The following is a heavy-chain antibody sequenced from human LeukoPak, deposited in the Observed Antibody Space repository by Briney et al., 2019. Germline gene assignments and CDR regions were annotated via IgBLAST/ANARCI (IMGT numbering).Heavy chain of an antibody. CDR2: IIPILGIA. CDR3: ASPNCGGDCSLGY. Sequence: SVKVSCKASGGTFSSYAISWVRQAPGQGLEWMGRIIPILGIANYAQKFQGRVTITADKSTSTAYMELSSLRSEDTAVYYCASPNCGGDCSLGYWGQGTLVTVSS. CDR1: GGTFSSYA. D-gene: IGHD2-21*02. J-gene: IGHJ4*02. V-gene: IGHV1-69*04.